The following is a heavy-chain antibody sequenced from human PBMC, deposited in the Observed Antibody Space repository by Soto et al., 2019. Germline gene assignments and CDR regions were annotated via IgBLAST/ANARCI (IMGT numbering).Heavy chain of an antibody. J-gene: IGHJ6*02. CDR1: GFTFSSYW. CDR3: ASSSPYSSSWYPPYYYYGMDV. D-gene: IGHD6-13*01. V-gene: IGHV3-74*01. CDR2: INSDGSST. Sequence: GRSLRLSCAASGFTFSSYWMHWVRQAPGKGLVWVSRINSDGSSTSYADPVKGRFTISRYNAKNTLYLQMNSLRAEDTAVYYCASSSPYSSSWYPPYYYYGMDVWGQGTTVTVSS.